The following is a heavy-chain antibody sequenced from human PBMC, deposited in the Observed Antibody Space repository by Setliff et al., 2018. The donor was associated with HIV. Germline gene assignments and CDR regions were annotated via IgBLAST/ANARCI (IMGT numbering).Heavy chain of an antibody. J-gene: IGHJ6*02. V-gene: IGHV4-61*02. Sequence: SETLSLTCTVSGGSISSGSYYWSWIRQPAGKGLEWIGRIYTSGNTNYNPSLKSRVTISVDTSKNQFSLKLSPVTAADTAVYYCARAQTDYYGMDVWGQGTTVTVSS. CDR2: IYTSGNT. CDR1: GGSISSGSYY. CDR3: ARAQTDYYGMDV.